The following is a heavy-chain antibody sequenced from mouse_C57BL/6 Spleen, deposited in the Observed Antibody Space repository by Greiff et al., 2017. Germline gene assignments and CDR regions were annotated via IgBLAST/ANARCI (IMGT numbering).Heavy chain of an antibody. CDR1: GYTFTDYY. CDR3: ARGGNGGAWFAY. D-gene: IGHD2-1*01. V-gene: IGHV1-26*01. CDR2: INPNNGGT. J-gene: IGHJ3*01. Sequence: VQLQQSGPELVKPGASVKISCKASGYTFTDYYMNWVKQSHGKSLEWIGDINPNNGGTSYNQKFKGKATLTVDKSSSTAYMELRSLTSEDSAVYYCARGGNGGAWFAYWGQGTLVTVSA.